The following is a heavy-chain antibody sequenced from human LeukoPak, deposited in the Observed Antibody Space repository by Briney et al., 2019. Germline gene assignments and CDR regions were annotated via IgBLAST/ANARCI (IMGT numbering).Heavy chain of an antibody. Sequence: PSETLSLTCAVSGYSISTGYYWGWIRQPPGKGLEWIGNVFHSGSTYYNPSLKSRVTMSVDTSKNQFSLKLTSVTAADTAVYYCARVIAADGTGWVDYWGQGTLVTVSS. CDR3: ARVIAADGTGWVDY. J-gene: IGHJ4*02. D-gene: IGHD6-13*01. CDR2: VFHSGST. CDR1: GYSISTGYY. V-gene: IGHV4-38-2*01.